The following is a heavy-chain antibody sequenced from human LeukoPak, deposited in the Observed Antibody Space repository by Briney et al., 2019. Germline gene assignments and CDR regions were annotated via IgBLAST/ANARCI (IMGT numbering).Heavy chain of an antibody. CDR1: GFTFSSYA. D-gene: IGHD2-15*01. CDR3: AKDPRYCSGGSCYSDFDY. V-gene: IGHV3-30-3*01. Sequence: GRSLRLSCAASGFTFSSYAMHWVRQAPGKGLEWVAVISYDGSNKYYADSVKGRFTISRDNSKNTLYLQMNSLRAEDTAVYYCAKDPRYCSGGSCYSDFDYWGQGTLVTVSS. J-gene: IGHJ4*02. CDR2: ISYDGSNK.